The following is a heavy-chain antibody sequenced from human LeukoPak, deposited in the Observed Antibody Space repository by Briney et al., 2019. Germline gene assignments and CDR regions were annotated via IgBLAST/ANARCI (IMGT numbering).Heavy chain of an antibody. D-gene: IGHD3-22*01. CDR3: ARDYYDSSGYYYGYYFDY. CDR2: IWYDGSNK. CDR1: GFTFSSYG. J-gene: IGHJ4*02. V-gene: IGHV3-33*01. Sequence: GGSLRLSCVASGFTFSSYGMHWVRQAPGKGLEWVAVIWYDGSNKYYADSVKGRFTISRDNSKNTLCLQMNSLRAEDTAVYYCARDYYDSSGYYYGYYFDYWGQGTLVTVSS.